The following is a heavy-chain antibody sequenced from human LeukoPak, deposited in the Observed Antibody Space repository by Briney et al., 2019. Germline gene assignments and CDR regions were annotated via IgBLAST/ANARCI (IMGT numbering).Heavy chain of an antibody. J-gene: IGHJ4*02. Sequence: GGSLRLSCPAYGFTFGGHSMTWVRQAPGKGLEWEANINLDGSERFYVNFVKGRFTISRDNADNSMYLQMNSLRAEDTAVYYCGRVIAGAIDYWGQGTLVTVSS. D-gene: IGHD6-13*01. V-gene: IGHV3-7*01. CDR3: GRVIAGAIDY. CDR1: GFTFGGHS. CDR2: INLDGSER.